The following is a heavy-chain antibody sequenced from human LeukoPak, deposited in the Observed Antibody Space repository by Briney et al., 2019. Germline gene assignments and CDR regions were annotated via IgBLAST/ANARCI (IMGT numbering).Heavy chain of an antibody. CDR3: AGSGGGSYESWFDP. V-gene: IGHV1-69*13. CDR1: GGTFSSYA. Sequence: GASVKVSCKASGGTFSSYAISWVRQAPGQGLEWMGGIIPIFGTANYAQKFQGRVTITADESTSTAYMELSSLRSEDTAVYYCAGSGGGSYESWFDPWGQGTLVTVSS. J-gene: IGHJ5*02. CDR2: IIPIFGTA. D-gene: IGHD1-26*01.